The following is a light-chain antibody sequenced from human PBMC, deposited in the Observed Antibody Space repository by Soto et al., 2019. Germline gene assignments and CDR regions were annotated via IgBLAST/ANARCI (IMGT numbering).Light chain of an antibody. J-gene: IGKJ1*01. Sequence: DIQMTQSPSSLSASVGDRVTITCRASQSISSYLNWYQQKPGKAPKLLIYAASSLQSGVPSSFSGRGSEADFTLTISSLQPEDFATDYCQQSYRTPWTFGQGTKVEIK. CDR3: QQSYRTPWT. V-gene: IGKV1-39*01. CDR1: QSISSY. CDR2: AAS.